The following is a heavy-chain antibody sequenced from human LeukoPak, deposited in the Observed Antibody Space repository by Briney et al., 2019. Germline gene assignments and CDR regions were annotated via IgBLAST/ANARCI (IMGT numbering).Heavy chain of an antibody. V-gene: IGHV3-23*01. Sequence: GGSLRLSCAASGFTFSSYGMSWVRQAPGKGVEWVSAISGSGGSTYYADSVKGRFTISRDNAKNSLYPQMNSLRAEDTAVYYCARDSPGALDYWGQGTLVTVSS. CDR3: ARDSPGALDY. J-gene: IGHJ4*02. CDR1: GFTFSSYG. CDR2: ISGSGGST. D-gene: IGHD1-14*01.